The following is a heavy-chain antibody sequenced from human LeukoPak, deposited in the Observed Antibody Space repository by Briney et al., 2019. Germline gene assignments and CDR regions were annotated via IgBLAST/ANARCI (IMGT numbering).Heavy chain of an antibody. CDR1: GGSISSSSYY. D-gene: IGHD6-19*01. Sequence: PSETLSLTCTVSGGSISSSSYYWGWIRQPPGKGLEWIGSIYYGGSTYYNPSLKSRVTISVDTSKNQFSLKLSSVTAADTAVYYCARHHSSGWSNNWFDPWGQGTLVTVSS. CDR2: IYYGGST. CDR3: ARHHSSGWSNNWFDP. J-gene: IGHJ5*02. V-gene: IGHV4-39*01.